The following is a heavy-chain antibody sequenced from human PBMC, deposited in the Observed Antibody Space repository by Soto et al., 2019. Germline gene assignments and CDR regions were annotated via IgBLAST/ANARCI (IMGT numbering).Heavy chain of an antibody. Sequence: ASVKVSCKGFGYSFMKYGINWVRQAPGQGLEWVGWISPYSGYTHSAQKFHGRLTLTTDTAASTAYMELRILRSADTALYYCAREGSVLMPAAQPSRFDSWGQGTLVTVSS. D-gene: IGHD2-8*01. CDR3: AREGSVLMPAAQPSRFDS. V-gene: IGHV1-18*01. CDR1: GYSFMKYG. CDR2: ISPYSGYT. J-gene: IGHJ4*02.